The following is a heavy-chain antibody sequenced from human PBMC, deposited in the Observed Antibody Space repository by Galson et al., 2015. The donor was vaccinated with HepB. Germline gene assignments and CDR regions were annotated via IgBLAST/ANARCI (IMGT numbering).Heavy chain of an antibody. Sequence: QSGAEVKKPGESLRISCKGSGYRFINNWIGWVRQRPGKGLEWIGIIYPNDFETKYSPSFQGQVSFSVDKSLSTAYLQWSSLKASEPATYYCARGYCSGKTCSGDFDLWGHGTLVTVSS. CDR3: ARGYCSGKTCSGDFDL. D-gene: IGHD2-15*01. CDR2: IYPNDFET. V-gene: IGHV5-51*03. CDR1: GYRFINNW. J-gene: IGHJ4*01.